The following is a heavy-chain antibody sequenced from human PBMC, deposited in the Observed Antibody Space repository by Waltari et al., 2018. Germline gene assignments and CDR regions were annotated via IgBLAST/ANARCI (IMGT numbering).Heavy chain of an antibody. CDR2: IYPGDSDT. CDR3: ARHHTYYYDSSGYGPGDY. CDR1: GYSFTSYW. V-gene: IGHV5-51*01. J-gene: IGHJ4*02. Sequence: EVQLVQSGAEVKKPGESLKISCKGSGYSFTSYWIGWVRQVPGKGLEWMGIIYPGDSDTRYSPSFQGQVTISADKSISTAYLQWSSLKASDTAMYYCARHHTYYYDSSGYGPGDYWGQGTLVTVSS. D-gene: IGHD3-22*01.